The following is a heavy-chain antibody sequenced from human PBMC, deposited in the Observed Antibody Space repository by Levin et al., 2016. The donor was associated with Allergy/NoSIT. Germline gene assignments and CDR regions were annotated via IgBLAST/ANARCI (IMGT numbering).Heavy chain of an antibody. Sequence: WVRQAPGQGPEWMGWINPKSGATNYAQRFQGRVTMTRDTSISTAYMDLSRLRSDDTALYYCASLGDSSAYYVLDGHWGQGTLVTVSS. CDR2: INPKSGAT. D-gene: IGHD3-22*01. V-gene: IGHV1-2*02. CDR3: ASLGDSSAYYVLDGH. J-gene: IGHJ4*02.